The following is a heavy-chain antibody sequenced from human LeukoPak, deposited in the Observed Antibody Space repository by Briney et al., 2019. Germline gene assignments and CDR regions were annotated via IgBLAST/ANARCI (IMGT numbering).Heavy chain of an antibody. V-gene: IGHV3-7*03. CDR1: GFNSRDHW. CDR3: VKNDGWFHLAQ. D-gene: IGHD6-19*01. J-gene: IGHJ4*02. Sequence: PGGSLRLSCAVSGFNSRDHWMDWVRQAPGKGLQWVGHIKNDGSETYYLDSLKGRFRISRDNTNNALYLQMNSLRVEDTAVYYCVKNDGWFHLAQWGQGTLVTVSS. CDR2: IKNDGSET.